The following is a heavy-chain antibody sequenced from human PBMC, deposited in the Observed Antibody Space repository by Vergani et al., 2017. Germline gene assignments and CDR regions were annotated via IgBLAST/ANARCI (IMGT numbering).Heavy chain of an antibody. V-gene: IGHV3-21*01. CDR2: ISTGSAYI. J-gene: IGHJ1*01. CDR1: GFTFSTYS. D-gene: IGHD4-23*01. CDR3: AKAVVTGLVFQH. Sequence: EVQLVESGGGLVKPGGSLRLSCAASGFTFSTYSLNWVRQAPGKGLEWVSSISTGSAYIYYADSLKGRFTISRDNAKNSLHLQMNSLRAEDTALYYCAKAVVTGLVFQHWGQGTLVTVSS.